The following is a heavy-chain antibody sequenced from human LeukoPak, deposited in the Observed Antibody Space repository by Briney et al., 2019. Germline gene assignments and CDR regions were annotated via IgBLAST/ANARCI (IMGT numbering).Heavy chain of an antibody. CDR3: ARGHVGTIDY. V-gene: IGHV3-74*01. Sequence: PGGSLRLYCAASGFTFSSYWMHWVRQAPGKGLVWVSRINSDGIKTTYADSVKGRFTISRDNAKNTVHLQMNSLRAEDTAVYSCARGHVGTIDYWGQGTLVTVSS. J-gene: IGHJ4*02. D-gene: IGHD1/OR15-1a*01. CDR1: GFTFSSYW. CDR2: INSDGIKT.